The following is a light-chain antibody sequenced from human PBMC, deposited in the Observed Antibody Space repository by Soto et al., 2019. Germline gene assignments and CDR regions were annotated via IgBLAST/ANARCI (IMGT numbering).Light chain of an antibody. J-gene: IGKJ4*01. CDR2: GAY. Sequence: DIQMTQSPSSLSASVGDRVTITCRASQDIKNFLIWFQQKPGKAPKSLIYGAYNLQSGVPSRFSGSGSGTDFTLTISSLQPEDVATYYCQHYESYPLTFGGGTRVELK. CDR1: QDIKNF. CDR3: QHYESYPLT. V-gene: IGKV1-16*01.